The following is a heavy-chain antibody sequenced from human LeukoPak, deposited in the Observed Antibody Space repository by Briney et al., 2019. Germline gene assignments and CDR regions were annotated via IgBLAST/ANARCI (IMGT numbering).Heavy chain of an antibody. D-gene: IGHD6-19*01. CDR2: ISSSSSYI. CDR1: GFTFSSYS. Sequence: GGSLRLSCAASGFTFSSYSMNWVRQAPGKGLEWVSSISSSSSYIYYADSVKGRFTISRDNAKNSLYLQMNSLRAEDTAVYYCARDRYSSGWYTEDAFDIWGQGTMVTVSS. J-gene: IGHJ3*02. CDR3: ARDRYSSGWYTEDAFDI. V-gene: IGHV3-21*01.